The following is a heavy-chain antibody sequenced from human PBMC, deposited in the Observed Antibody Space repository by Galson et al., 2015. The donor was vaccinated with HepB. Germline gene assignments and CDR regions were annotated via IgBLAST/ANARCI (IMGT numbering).Heavy chain of an antibody. J-gene: IGHJ4*02. CDR3: ARGLRAHFIGEPLDY. Sequence: SVKVSCKASGYTFTDYDINWVRQATGQGLEWMGWMNPNSLNTGYPRKFQGRVTMTRDTSKSTAYMELSSLTSEDTAVYYCARGLRAHFIGEPLDYWGQGTLVTVSS. CDR1: GYTFTDYD. V-gene: IGHV1-8*01. CDR2: MNPNSLNT. D-gene: IGHD3-10*01.